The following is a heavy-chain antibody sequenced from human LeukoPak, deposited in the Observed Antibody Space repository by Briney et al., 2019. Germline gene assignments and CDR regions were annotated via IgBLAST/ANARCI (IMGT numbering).Heavy chain of an antibody. CDR3: ARGVNWAFDY. D-gene: IGHD3-10*01. CDR1: GFAFSDSW. J-gene: IGHJ4*02. CDR2: IKQDGSEK. V-gene: IGHV3-7*05. Sequence: GGSLRLSCAASGFAFSDSWMSWVRQAPGKGLEWVANIKQDGSEKYYVDSVKGRFTVSRDNAKNSLYLQMSNLRAEDTAVYYCARGVNWAFDYWGQGTLVTVSS.